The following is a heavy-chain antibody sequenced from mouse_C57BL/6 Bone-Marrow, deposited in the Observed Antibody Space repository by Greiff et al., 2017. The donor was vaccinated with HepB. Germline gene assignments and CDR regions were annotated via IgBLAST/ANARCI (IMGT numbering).Heavy chain of an antibody. CDR1: GYAFSSYW. Sequence: LLESGAELVKPGASVKISCKASGYAFSSYWMNWVKQRPGKGLEWIGQIYPGDGDTNYNGKFKGKATLTADKSSSTAYMQLSSLTSEDSAVYFCARRYSFAYWGQGTLVTVSA. D-gene: IGHD1-1*01. CDR2: IYPGDGDT. J-gene: IGHJ3*01. CDR3: ARRYSFAY. V-gene: IGHV1-80*01.